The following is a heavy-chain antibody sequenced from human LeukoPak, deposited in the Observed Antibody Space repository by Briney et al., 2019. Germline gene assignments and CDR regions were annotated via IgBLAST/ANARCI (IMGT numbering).Heavy chain of an antibody. CDR2: IYYSGST. CDR3: ARDIVRYGMDV. J-gene: IGHJ6*02. V-gene: IGHV4-59*01. Sequence: SETLSLTCSVPGGSISSYYWRWIRQPPGKGLEWIGYIYYSGSTNYNPSLKSRVTISVDTSKNQFSLKLSSVTAADTAVYYCARDIVRYGMDVWGQGTTVTVSS. CDR1: GGSISSYY. D-gene: IGHD3-10*01.